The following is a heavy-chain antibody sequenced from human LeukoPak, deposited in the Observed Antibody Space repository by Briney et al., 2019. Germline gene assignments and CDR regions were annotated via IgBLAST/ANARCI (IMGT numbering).Heavy chain of an antibody. D-gene: IGHD3-16*01. J-gene: IGHJ6*02. CDR1: GYTFTSYD. CDR3: ARGEGEYYYYGMDV. V-gene: IGHV1-8*01. CDR2: MNPSSGNT. Sequence: ASVKVSCKASGYTFTSYDINWVRQATGQGLEWMGWMNPSSGNTGYAQKFQGRVTMTRNTSISTAYMELSSLRSEDTAVYYCARGEGEYYYYGMDVWGQGTTVTVSS.